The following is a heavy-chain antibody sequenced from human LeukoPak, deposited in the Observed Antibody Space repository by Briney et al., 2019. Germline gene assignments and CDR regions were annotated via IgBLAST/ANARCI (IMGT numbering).Heavy chain of an antibody. D-gene: IGHD3-10*01. Sequence: GGSLRLSCAASGLTFSIHWMNWVRQAPGKGLEWVALISSDGSNRIYADSVKGRFSISRDNSKNTLYLQVNSLRIEDTAVYYCAKDFRVAEELWFGELWNAFDIWGQGIRVAVSS. CDR2: ISSDGSNR. J-gene: IGHJ3*02. V-gene: IGHV3-30*18. CDR3: AKDFRVAEELWFGELWNAFDI. CDR1: GLTFSIHW.